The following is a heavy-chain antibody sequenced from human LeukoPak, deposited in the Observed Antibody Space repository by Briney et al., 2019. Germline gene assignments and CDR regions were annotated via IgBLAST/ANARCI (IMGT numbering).Heavy chain of an antibody. CDR2: IYYSGST. J-gene: IGHJ4*02. D-gene: IGHD5-18*01. CDR1: GGSISSYY. Sequence: PSETLSLTCTVSGGSISSYYWSWIRQPPGQGLEWIGYIYYSGSTNYNPSLKSRVTISVDTSKNQFSLKLSSVTAADTAVYYCARAIRIVDTEYYFDYWGQGTLVTVSS. CDR3: ARAIRIVDTEYYFDY. V-gene: IGHV4-59*01.